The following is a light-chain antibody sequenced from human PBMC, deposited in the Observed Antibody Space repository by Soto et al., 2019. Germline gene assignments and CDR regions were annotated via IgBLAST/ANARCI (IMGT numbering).Light chain of an antibody. Sequence: QSALTQPASVSGSLGQSITISCTGTSVDVGGYNYVSWYQHHPGKAPRLLIFEVSNRPSGVSNRFSGSKSDNTASLTISGLQAEDEAYYYCSSYTSINTQLFGGGTKLTVL. CDR1: SVDVGGYNY. CDR2: EVS. CDR3: SSYTSINTQL. J-gene: IGLJ3*02. V-gene: IGLV2-14*01.